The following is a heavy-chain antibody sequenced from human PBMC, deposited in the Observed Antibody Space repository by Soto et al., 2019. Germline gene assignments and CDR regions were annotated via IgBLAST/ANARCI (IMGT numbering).Heavy chain of an antibody. CDR3: SRDADSWGY. Sequence: EVQLVESGGGLVQPGGSLRLSCAASGFTFTTYSMNWVRQAPGKGLEWVSYISSSSSNTYYADSVKGRFTISRDNAKNSLYLQMNSLRDGETAVYYCSRDADSWGYWGQGTMVTVSS. D-gene: IGHD3-16*01. CDR1: GFTFTTYS. CDR2: ISSSSSNT. J-gene: IGHJ4*02. V-gene: IGHV3-48*02.